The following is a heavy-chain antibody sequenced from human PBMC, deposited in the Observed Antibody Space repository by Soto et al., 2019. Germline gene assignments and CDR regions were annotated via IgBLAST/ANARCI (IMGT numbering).Heavy chain of an antibody. Sequence: ASVKVSCKVPEHTLTELTIDWLRQAPGKGLEWMGRSAPEEGEPIYPQKFQGRVSMTEDPSTDTAHMELTSLRSEDTAVYFCAADRKIVGTIGAFDFWGQGTLVTVSS. V-gene: IGHV1-24*01. CDR1: EHTLTELT. CDR2: SAPEEGEP. D-gene: IGHD1-26*01. J-gene: IGHJ4*02. CDR3: AADRKIVGTIGAFDF.